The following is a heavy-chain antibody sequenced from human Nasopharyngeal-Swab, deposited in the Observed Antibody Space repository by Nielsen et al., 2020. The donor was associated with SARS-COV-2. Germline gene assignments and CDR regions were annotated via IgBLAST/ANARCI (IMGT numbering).Heavy chain of an antibody. D-gene: IGHD1-26*01. CDR1: GYTFTGYY. Sequence: ASVKVSCKASGYTFTGYYMHWVRQAPGQGLEWMGWNNPNSGGTNYAQKFQGWVTMTRDTSISTAYMELSRLRSDDTAVYYCARVKAGSGSPVAFDIWGQGTMVTVSS. CDR3: ARVKAGSGSPVAFDI. CDR2: NNPNSGGT. V-gene: IGHV1-2*04. J-gene: IGHJ3*02.